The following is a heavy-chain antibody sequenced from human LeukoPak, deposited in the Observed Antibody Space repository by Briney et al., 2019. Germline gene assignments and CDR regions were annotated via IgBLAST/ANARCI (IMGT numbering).Heavy chain of an antibody. CDR2: ISWNSGSI. D-gene: IGHD6-13*01. CDR3: AKDMGSSWYLDAFDI. V-gene: IGHV3-9*01. Sequence: PGRSLRLSCAASGFTFDDYAMHWVRQAPGKGLEWVSGISWNSGSIGYADSVKGRFTISRDNAKNSLYLQMNSLRAEDTVLYYCAKDMGSSWYLDAFDIWGQGTMVTVSS. J-gene: IGHJ3*02. CDR1: GFTFDDYA.